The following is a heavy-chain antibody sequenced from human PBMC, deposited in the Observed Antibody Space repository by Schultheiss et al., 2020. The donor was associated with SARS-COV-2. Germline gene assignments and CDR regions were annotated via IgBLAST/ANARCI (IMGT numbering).Heavy chain of an antibody. D-gene: IGHD5-18*01. CDR1: GYSFTSYW. J-gene: IGHJ5*02. V-gene: IGHV5-10-1*01. Sequence: GESLKISCKGSGYSFTSYWIGWVRQMPGKGLEWMGRIDPSDSYTDYSPSFQGHVTMSADKSISTAYLQWRSLKASDTAMYYCARQFRGYSYIDFDPWGQGTLVTVSS. CDR2: IDPSDSYT. CDR3: ARQFRGYSYIDFDP.